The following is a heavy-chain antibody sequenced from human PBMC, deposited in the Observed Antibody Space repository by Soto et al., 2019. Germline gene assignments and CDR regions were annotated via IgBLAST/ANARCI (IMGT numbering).Heavy chain of an antibody. V-gene: IGHV4-39*07. Sequence: SETLSLTCTVSGGSITSSSYYWGWIRQPPGKGLEWIGSIYYSGSTYYNPSLKSRVTISVDTSKNQFSLKLSSVTAADTAVYYCARRYGRNFDYWGQGTLVTVSS. J-gene: IGHJ4*02. CDR3: ARRYGRNFDY. CDR1: GGSITSSSYY. D-gene: IGHD1-20*01. CDR2: IYYSGST.